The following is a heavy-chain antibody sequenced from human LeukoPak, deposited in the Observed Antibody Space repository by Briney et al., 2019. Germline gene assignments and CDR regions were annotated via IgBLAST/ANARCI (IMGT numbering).Heavy chain of an antibody. Sequence: GGSLRLSCAASGFTFDDYGMSWVRQAPGKGLEWVSGINWNGGRTGYADSVKGRFTISRDNAKNTLYLQVNSLRAEDTAVYFCARGHFDYDSTTYYYGGPMDVWGKGTTVTISS. CDR3: ARGHFDYDSTTYYYGGPMDV. V-gene: IGHV3-20*04. J-gene: IGHJ6*03. CDR2: INWNGGRT. D-gene: IGHD3-22*01. CDR1: GFTFDDYG.